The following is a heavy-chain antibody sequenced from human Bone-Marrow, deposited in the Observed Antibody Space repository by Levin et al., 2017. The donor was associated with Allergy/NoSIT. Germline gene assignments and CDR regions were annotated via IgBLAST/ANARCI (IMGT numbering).Heavy chain of an antibody. CDR2: IVPIFEKS. V-gene: IGHV1-69*13. Sequence: ASVKVSCKTSGAAFRTNAISWVRQVPGQGLEWMGAIVPIFEKSNYAQKSRGRVTISADEATATAYMEVNSLTSEDTALYYCARESHGGNFAHWGQGTLVTVSS. J-gene: IGHJ4*02. CDR1: GAAFRTNA. D-gene: IGHD2-15*01. CDR3: ARESHGGNFAH.